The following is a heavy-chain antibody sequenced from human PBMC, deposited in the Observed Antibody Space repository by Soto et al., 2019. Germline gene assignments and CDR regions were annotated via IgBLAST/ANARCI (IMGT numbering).Heavy chain of an antibody. D-gene: IGHD3-3*01. V-gene: IGHV3-30*18. CDR2: ISYDGSNK. CDR1: GFTFSSYG. CDR3: AKDRRGGFWDDFLSGYPQSCYYGMDV. J-gene: IGHJ6*02. Sequence: QVQLVESGGGVVQPGRSLRLSCAASGFTFSSYGMHWVRQAPGKGLEWVAVISYDGSNKYYADSVKGRFTISRDNSKNTLYLQMNILRAEDTAVYYCAKDRRGGFWDDFLSGYPQSCYYGMDVWGQGTTVTVSS.